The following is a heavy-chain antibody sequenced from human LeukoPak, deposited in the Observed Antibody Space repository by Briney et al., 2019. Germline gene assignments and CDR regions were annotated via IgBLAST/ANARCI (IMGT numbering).Heavy chain of an antibody. V-gene: IGHV4-39*01. D-gene: IGHD3-10*01. Sequence: SETLSLTCTVSGGSTSSSSYYWGWIRQPPGKGLEWIGSIYYSGSTYYNPSLKSRVTISVDTSKNQFSLKLSSVTAADTAVYYCARISSHYYGSGSYPGFDYWGQGTLVTVSS. CDR2: IYYSGST. CDR1: GGSTSSSSYY. CDR3: ARISSHYYGSGSYPGFDY. J-gene: IGHJ4*02.